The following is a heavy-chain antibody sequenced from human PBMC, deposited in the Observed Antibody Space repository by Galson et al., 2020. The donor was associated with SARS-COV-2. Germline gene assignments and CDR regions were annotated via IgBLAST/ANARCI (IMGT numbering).Heavy chain of an antibody. D-gene: IGHD3-22*01. CDR1: GFTFSSYG. V-gene: IGHV3-30*18. CDR3: AKSPRDYYDSRGHSYHEYYFDY. Sequence: GESLKISCAASGFTFSSYGMHWVRQAPGKGLEWVAVISYDGSNKYYADSVKGRFTISRDNSKNTLYLQMNSLRAEDTAVYYCAKSPRDYYDSRGHSYHEYYFDYWGQGTLVTVSS. CDR2: ISYDGSNK. J-gene: IGHJ4*02.